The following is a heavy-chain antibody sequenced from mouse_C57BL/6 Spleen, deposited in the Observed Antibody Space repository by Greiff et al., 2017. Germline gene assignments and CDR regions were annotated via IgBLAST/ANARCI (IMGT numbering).Heavy chain of an antibody. CDR2: IDPANGNT. CDR1: GFNIKNTY. V-gene: IGHV14-3*01. Sequence: EVMLVESVAELVRPGASVKLSCTASGFNIKNTYMHWVKQRPEQGLEWIGRIDPANGNTKYAPKFQGKATITADTSSNTAYLQLSSLTSEDTAIYYCARPYSNQGWYFDVWGTGTTVTVSS. CDR3: ARPYSNQGWYFDV. J-gene: IGHJ1*03. D-gene: IGHD2-5*01.